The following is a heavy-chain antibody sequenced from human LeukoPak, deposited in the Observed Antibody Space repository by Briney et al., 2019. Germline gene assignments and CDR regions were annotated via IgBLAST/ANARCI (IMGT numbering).Heavy chain of an antibody. D-gene: IGHD3-3*01. CDR3: ARGLRFLEWLPRNPPTQDAFDI. V-gene: IGHV1-69*04. Sequence: GASVKASCKASGGTFSSYAISWVRQAPGQGLEWMGRIIPILGIANYAQKFQGRVTITADKSTSTAYMELSSLRSEDTAVYYCARGLRFLEWLPRNPPTQDAFDIWGQGTMVTVSS. CDR1: GGTFSSYA. J-gene: IGHJ3*02. CDR2: IIPILGIA.